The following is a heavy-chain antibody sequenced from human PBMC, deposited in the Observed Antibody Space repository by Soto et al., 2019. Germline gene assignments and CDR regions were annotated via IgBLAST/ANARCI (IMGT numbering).Heavy chain of an antibody. J-gene: IGHJ5*02. D-gene: IGHD6-19*01. V-gene: IGHV1-2*04. CDR2: INPNSGGT. Sequence: ASVKVSCKASGYTFTGYYMHWVRQAPGQGLEWMGWINPNSGGTNYAQKFQGWVTMTRDTSISTAYMELSRLRSDDTAVYYCARDLGLAGHNRFDPWGQGTLVTVSS. CDR3: ARDLGLAGHNRFDP. CDR1: GYTFTGYY.